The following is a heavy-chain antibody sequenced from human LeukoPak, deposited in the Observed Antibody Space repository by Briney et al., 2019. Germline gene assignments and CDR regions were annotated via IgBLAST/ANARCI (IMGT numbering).Heavy chain of an antibody. CDR2: IYYSGST. D-gene: IGHD5-24*01. CDR1: GGSISSYY. CDR3: AITVAEMATITDY. Sequence: KPSETLSLTCTVSGGSISSYYWSWIRQPPGKGLEWIGYIYYSGSTNYNPSLKSRVTISVDTSKNQFSLKLSSVTAADTAVYYCAITVAEMATITDYWGQGTLVTVSS. J-gene: IGHJ4*02. V-gene: IGHV4-59*12.